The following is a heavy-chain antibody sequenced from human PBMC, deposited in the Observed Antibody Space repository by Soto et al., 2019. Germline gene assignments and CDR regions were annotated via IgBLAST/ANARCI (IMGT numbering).Heavy chain of an antibody. CDR1: GGSISSGGYY. D-gene: IGHD3-22*01. CDR2: IYYSGST. V-gene: IGHV4-31*03. J-gene: IGHJ5*02. CDR3: ARLLLYYYDSSGLTGWFDP. Sequence: SETLSLTCTVSGGSISSGGYYWSWIRQHPGKGLERIGYIYYSGSTYYNPSLKSRVTISVDTSKNQFSLKLSSVTAADTAVYYCARLLLYYYDSSGLTGWFDPWGQGTLVTVSS.